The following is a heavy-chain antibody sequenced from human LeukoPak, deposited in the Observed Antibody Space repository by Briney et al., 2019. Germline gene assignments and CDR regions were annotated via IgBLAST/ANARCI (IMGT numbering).Heavy chain of an antibody. D-gene: IGHD3-3*01. CDR3: AREERFLEWSGYGMDV. Sequence: GGSLRLSCAASGFTFSNFWMNWVRQAPGKGLEWVSYISSSSSTIYYADSVKGRFTISRDNAKNSLYLQMNSLRDEDTAVYYCAREERFLEWSGYGMDVWGQGTTVTVSS. V-gene: IGHV3-48*02. CDR1: GFTFSNFW. CDR2: ISSSSSTI. J-gene: IGHJ6*02.